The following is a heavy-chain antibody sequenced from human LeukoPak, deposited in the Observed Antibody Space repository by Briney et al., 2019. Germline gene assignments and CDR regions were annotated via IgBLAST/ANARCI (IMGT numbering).Heavy chain of an antibody. V-gene: IGHV3-30*04. Sequence: GGSLRLSCAASGFTFSSYAMHWVRRAPGKGLEWVAVVSYDGRNEYYADSVRGRFTVSRDNSKNTLFVQMNSPRAADTAVYYCARGGTLPDYWGQGTLVTVSS. CDR1: GFTFSSYA. CDR2: VSYDGRNE. CDR3: ARGGTLPDY. D-gene: IGHD2-15*01. J-gene: IGHJ4*02.